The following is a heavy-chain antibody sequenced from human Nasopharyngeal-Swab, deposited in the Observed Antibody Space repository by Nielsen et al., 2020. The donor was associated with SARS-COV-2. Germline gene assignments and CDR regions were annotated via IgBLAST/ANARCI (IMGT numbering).Heavy chain of an antibody. CDR1: GYSGTSYW. Sequence: AWKGAGYSGTSYWIGWVRQMPGKGLEWMGIIYPGDSDTRYSPSFQGQVTISADKSISTAYLQWSSLKASDTAMYYCARRGIAAAGYYFDYWGQGTLVTVSS. V-gene: IGHV5-51*01. D-gene: IGHD6-13*01. J-gene: IGHJ4*02. CDR3: ARRGIAAAGYYFDY. CDR2: IYPGDSDT.